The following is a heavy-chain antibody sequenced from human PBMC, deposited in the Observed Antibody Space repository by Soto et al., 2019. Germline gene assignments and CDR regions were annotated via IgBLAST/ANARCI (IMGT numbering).Heavy chain of an antibody. V-gene: IGHV4-4*02. CDR1: GGSVLSTNW. CDR3: GRLESNRYNSDGLDV. J-gene: IGHJ6*02. D-gene: IGHD1-20*01. Sequence: QVQLQESGPGLVKPSGTLSLSCGVSGGSVLSTNWWTWVRQPPGKGLEWIGEIYHSGSTNYNPSLQGRVPISLDKSKNPFPLPLGPMTAADKAVYYFGRLESNRYNSDGLDVWGQGTPVTVS. CDR2: IYHSGST.